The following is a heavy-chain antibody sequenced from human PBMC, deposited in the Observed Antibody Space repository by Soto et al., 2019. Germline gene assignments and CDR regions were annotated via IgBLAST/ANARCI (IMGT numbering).Heavy chain of an antibody. V-gene: IGHV4-39*01. CDR1: GGSISSSSYY. CDR3: ARPAYYYGSGSYFRPFYYYYGTEV. CDR2: IYYSGST. D-gene: IGHD3-10*01. J-gene: IGHJ6*04. Sequence: SETLSLTCTVSGGSISSSSYYWGWIHHPPGKGLEWIGSIYYSGSTYYNPSLKSRVTISVDTSKNQFSLKLSSVTAADTAVYYFARPAYYYGSGSYFRPFYYYYGTEVWGKETTVNASS.